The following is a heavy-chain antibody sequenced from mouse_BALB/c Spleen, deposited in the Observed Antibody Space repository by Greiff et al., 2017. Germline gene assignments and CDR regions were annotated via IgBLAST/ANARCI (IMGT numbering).Heavy chain of an antibody. J-gene: IGHJ2*01. CDR3: ARVDYGSSYYFDY. CDR2: ILPGSGST. CDR1: GYTFSSYW. Sequence: VQVVESGAELMKPGASVKISCKATGYTFSSYWIEWVKQRPGHGLEWIGEILPGSGSTNYNEKFKGKATFTADTSSNTAYMQLSSLTSEDSAVYYCARVDYGSSYYFDYWGQGTTLTVSS. D-gene: IGHD1-1*01. V-gene: IGHV1-9*01.